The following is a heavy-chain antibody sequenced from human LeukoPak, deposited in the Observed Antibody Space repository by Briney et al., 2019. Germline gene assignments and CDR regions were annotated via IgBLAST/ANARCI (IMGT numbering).Heavy chain of an antibody. Sequence: SQTVSLTCTVSGGSISSGSYYWSWTRQPPGKGLEWIGHIYYSGNTYYSPSLKSRLTISVDTSKDQFSLRLTSATAADTAVYYCARVANSGYDYRGDFDYWGPGTLVTVSA. D-gene: IGHD5-12*01. CDR2: IYYSGNT. CDR1: GGSISSGSYY. V-gene: IGHV4-30-4*01. J-gene: IGHJ4*02. CDR3: ARVANSGYDYRGDFDY.